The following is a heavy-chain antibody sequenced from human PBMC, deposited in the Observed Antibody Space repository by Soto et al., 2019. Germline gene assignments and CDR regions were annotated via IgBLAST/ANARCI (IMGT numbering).Heavy chain of an antibody. Sequence: SETLSLTCTVSGGSISSNNYYWGWIRQPPGKGLEWIGSIYYSGSTYYNPSLKSRVTISIDTSKNQFSLKLSSVTAADTAVYYCASSRVDYYDSSGYWNWFDPWGQGTLVTGSS. CDR1: GGSISSNNYY. CDR3: ASSRVDYYDSSGYWNWFDP. CDR2: IYYSGST. J-gene: IGHJ5*02. D-gene: IGHD3-22*01. V-gene: IGHV4-39*01.